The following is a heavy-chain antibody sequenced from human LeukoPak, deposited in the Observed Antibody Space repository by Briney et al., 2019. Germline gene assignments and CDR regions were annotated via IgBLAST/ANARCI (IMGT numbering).Heavy chain of an antibody. V-gene: IGHV3-7*01. D-gene: IGHD3-10*01. Sequence: QPGGSLRLSCAASGFTVSSNYMSWVRQAPGKGLEWVANINQDGSETYYVDSVKGRFTISRDNAKNSLYLQMNSLRAEDTAVYYCARDGLLWFGESYFDYWGQGTLVTVSS. CDR3: ARDGLLWFGESYFDY. CDR2: INQDGSET. CDR1: GFTVSSNY. J-gene: IGHJ4*02.